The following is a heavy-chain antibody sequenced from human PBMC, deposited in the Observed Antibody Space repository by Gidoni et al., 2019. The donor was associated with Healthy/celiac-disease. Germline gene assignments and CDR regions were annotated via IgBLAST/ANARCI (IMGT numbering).Heavy chain of an antibody. J-gene: IGHJ4*02. CDR3: AKGTAGGVVIMLFDY. V-gene: IGHV3-30*02. Sequence: GKGLEWVAFIRYDGSNKYYADSVKGRFTISRDNSKNTLYLQMNSLRAEDTAVYYCAKGTAGGVVIMLFDYWGQGTLVTVSS. CDR2: IRYDGSNK. D-gene: IGHD3-3*01.